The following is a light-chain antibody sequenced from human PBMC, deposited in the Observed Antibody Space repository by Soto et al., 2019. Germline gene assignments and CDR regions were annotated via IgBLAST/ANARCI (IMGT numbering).Light chain of an antibody. CDR3: QQRNVWPPIT. CDR1: QSIRTS. J-gene: IGKJ5*01. Sequence: EVVLTQSRATLSLPTGERATLSCRASQSIRTSLAWYQQKPGQAPRLVVFDASNRANGVPARFGGSGSGTDFTLTINSLEPEDFAVYYCQQRNVWPPITFGQGTRLEIK. V-gene: IGKV3-11*01. CDR2: DAS.